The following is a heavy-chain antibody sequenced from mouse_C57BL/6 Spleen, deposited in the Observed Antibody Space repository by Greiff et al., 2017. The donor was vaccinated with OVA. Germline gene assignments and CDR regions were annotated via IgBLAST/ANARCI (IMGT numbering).Heavy chain of an antibody. CDR3: ARTGKDYFDY. D-gene: IGHD4-1*01. V-gene: IGHV1-69*01. CDR2: IDPSDSYT. J-gene: IGHJ2*01. Sequence: QVQLQQPGAELVMPGASVKLSCKASGYTFTSYWMHWVKQRPGQGLEWIGEIDPSDSYTNYNQKFKGKSTLTVDKSSSTAYMQLSSLTSEDSAVDYCARTGKDYFDYWGQGTTLTVSS. CDR1: GYTFTSYW.